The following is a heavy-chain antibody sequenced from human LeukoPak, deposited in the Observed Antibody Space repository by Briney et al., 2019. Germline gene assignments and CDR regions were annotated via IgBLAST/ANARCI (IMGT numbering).Heavy chain of an antibody. V-gene: IGHV3-7*01. D-gene: IGHD2-15*01. J-gene: IGHJ4*02. Sequence: PGGSPRLSCAVSGLTFNSYWMSWVRQARGKGLEWVAIIKQDGSEKFYVDSVKGRFTISRDNAKNSLYLQMNSLRAEDTAVFYCARGRYCSGGGSHYFHYWGQGTLVTVSS. CDR3: ARGRYCSGGGSHYFHY. CDR2: IKQDGSEK. CDR1: GLTFNSYW.